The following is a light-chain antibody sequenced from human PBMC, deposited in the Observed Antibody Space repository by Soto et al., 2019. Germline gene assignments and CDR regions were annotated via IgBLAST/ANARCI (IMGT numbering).Light chain of an antibody. Sequence: QYVLTQPPSVSGAPGQRVTISCTGSSSNIGAGYDVHWYQQLPGTAPKLLIYANSNRPSGVPDRFSGSKSGTSASLAITGLQAEDEADYYCQSYDSSLSVVFGGGTKVTVL. CDR3: QSYDSSLSVV. V-gene: IGLV1-40*01. CDR1: SSNIGAGYD. J-gene: IGLJ2*01. CDR2: ANS.